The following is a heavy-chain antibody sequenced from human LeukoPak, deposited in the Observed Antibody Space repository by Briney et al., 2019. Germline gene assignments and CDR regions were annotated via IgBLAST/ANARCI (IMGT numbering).Heavy chain of an antibody. CDR1: GGSISSYY. CDR2: IYYSGST. D-gene: IGHD3-16*02. Sequence: SETLSLTCTVSGGSISSYYWSWIRQPPGKGLEWIGYIYYSGSTNYNPSLKRRVTISVDTSKNQFSLKLSSVTAADTAVYYCASGTSYLYFDYWGQGTLVTVSS. J-gene: IGHJ4*02. V-gene: IGHV4-59*01. CDR3: ASGTSYLYFDY.